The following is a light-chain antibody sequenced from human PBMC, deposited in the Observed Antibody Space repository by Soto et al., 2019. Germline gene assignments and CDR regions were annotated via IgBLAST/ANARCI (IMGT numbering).Light chain of an antibody. CDR2: AAS. CDR1: QSISSY. Sequence: DIQMTQSPSSLSASVGDRVTITCRASQSISSYLNWYQQKPGKAPKLLIYAASSLQSGVPSRFSGSGSGTDFTLTISSLQPEDFATYYCQQCYSTPPTFGQVTMVDIK. J-gene: IGKJ1*01. CDR3: QQCYSTPPT. V-gene: IGKV1-39*01.